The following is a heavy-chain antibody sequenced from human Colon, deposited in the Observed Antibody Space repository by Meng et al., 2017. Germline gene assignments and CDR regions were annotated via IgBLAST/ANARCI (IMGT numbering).Heavy chain of an antibody. Sequence: QLQLQESGPGLVKPSEPLSPTCTVSGGAISNSRYYWGWIRQPPGKGLEWVGSISYSANTYYNSSLKSRVTISVDSSKNQFSLNLSSVTAADTAVYYCARQISSFGAYYFDYWGQGTLVTVSS. D-gene: IGHD3-16*01. CDR3: ARQISSFGAYYFDY. J-gene: IGHJ4*02. CDR2: ISYSANT. V-gene: IGHV4-39*01. CDR1: GGAISNSRYY.